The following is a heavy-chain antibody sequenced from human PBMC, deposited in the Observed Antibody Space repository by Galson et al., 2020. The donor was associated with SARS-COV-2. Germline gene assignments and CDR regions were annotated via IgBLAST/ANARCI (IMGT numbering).Heavy chain of an antibody. CDR2: VNGGGGST. Sequence: GGSLRLSGAASGFPFSSYAMSWVRQAPGKGLEWVSAVNGGGGSTYYADSVKGRFTISRDNSKNTLYLQMNSLRDEDTAVYYCGKTVSGSSYYYGMDVWGQGTTVTVSS. CDR1: GFPFSSYA. J-gene: IGHJ6*02. V-gene: IGHV3-23*01. CDR3: GKTVSGSSYYYGMDV. D-gene: IGHD3-3*01.